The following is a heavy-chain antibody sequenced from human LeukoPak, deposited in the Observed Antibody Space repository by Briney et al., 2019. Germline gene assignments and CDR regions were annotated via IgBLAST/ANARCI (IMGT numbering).Heavy chain of an antibody. D-gene: IGHD3-10*01. Sequence: ASVKVSCKASGYTITSYGISWVRQAPGQGLEWMGWISAYNGNTNYAQKLQGRVTMTTDTSTSTAYMELRSLRSDDTAVYYCARDEYYFGSGSYFYFDYWGQGTLVTVSS. CDR2: ISAYNGNT. CDR3: ARDEYYFGSGSYFYFDY. V-gene: IGHV1-18*01. J-gene: IGHJ4*02. CDR1: GYTITSYG.